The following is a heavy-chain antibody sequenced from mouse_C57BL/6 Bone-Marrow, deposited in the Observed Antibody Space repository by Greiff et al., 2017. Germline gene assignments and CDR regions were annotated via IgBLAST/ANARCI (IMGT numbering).Heavy chain of an antibody. J-gene: IGHJ2*01. CDR1: GFTFSSYA. V-gene: IGHV5-4*03. CDR3: ASLFKKGY. Sequence: DVKLVESGGGLVKPGGSLKLSCAASGFTFSSYAMSWVRQTPEKRLEWVATISDGGSYTYYPDNVKGRFTISRDNAKNNLYLQMSHLKSEDTAMYYCASLFKKGYWGQGTTRTVSS. CDR2: ISDGGSYT. D-gene: IGHD6-2*01.